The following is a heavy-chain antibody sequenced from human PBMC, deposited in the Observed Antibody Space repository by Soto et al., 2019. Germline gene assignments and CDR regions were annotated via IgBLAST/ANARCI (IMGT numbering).Heavy chain of an antibody. CDR1: GGSFSGYY. CDR3: AQRAVVDRDRRQNWFDP. D-gene: IGHD6-19*01. CDR2: INHSGST. Sequence: QVQLQQWGAGLLKPSATLSLTCAVYGGSFSGYYWSWIRQPPGKGLEWIGEINHSGSTHYNPSLKSLVTISVDTSKNRFSLQLSSVSAADTAVYYCAQRAVVDRDRRQNWFDPWGQGTLVTVAS. V-gene: IGHV4-34*01. J-gene: IGHJ5*02.